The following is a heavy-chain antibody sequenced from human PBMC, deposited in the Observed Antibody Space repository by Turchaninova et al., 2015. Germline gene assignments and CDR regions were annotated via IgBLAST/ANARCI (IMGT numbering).Heavy chain of an antibody. V-gene: IGHV4-59*01. Sequence: QVQLQESGPGLVKPSETLSLTCTVSGGSISSYYWSWIRQPPGKGLEWIGYIDESGSHNYTPHLKSPVTIPVDTSKNQFSLKLSSVTAADTAVYYCARAPATDPFDYWGQGTLVTVSS. CDR1: GGSISSYY. CDR2: IDESGSH. D-gene: IGHD1-26*01. J-gene: IGHJ4*02. CDR3: ARAPATDPFDY.